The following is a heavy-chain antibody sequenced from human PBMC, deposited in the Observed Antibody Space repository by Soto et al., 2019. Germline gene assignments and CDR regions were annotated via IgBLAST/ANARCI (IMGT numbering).Heavy chain of an antibody. V-gene: IGHV4-59*01. CDR2: IYYSGST. CDR3: ARHIDY. J-gene: IGHJ4*02. Sequence: PSETLSLTCTVSGGSISGYFWSWMRQPPGKELEWIGYIYYSGSTNYNPSLKSRITMSVDSSKNQFSLKLSSVTAADTAVYYCARHIDYWGQGTLVTVSS. CDR1: GGSISGYF.